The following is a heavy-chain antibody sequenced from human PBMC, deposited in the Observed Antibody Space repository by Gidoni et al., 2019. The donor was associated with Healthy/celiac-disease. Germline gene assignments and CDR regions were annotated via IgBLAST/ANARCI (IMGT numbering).Heavy chain of an antibody. Sequence: QVQPVESGGGVVQPGRSLRLHCAASGFTFGSYGMHWVRQAPGKGLEWVAVIWYDGSNKYYADSVKGRFTISRDNSKNTLYLQMNSLRAEDTAVYYCARGGYSSSWLTTEIDYWGQGTLVTVSS. CDR3: ARGGYSSSWLTTEIDY. CDR1: GFTFGSYG. D-gene: IGHD6-13*01. V-gene: IGHV3-33*01. CDR2: IWYDGSNK. J-gene: IGHJ4*02.